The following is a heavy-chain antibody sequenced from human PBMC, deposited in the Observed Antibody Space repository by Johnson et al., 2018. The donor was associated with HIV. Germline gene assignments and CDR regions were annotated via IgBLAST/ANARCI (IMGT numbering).Heavy chain of an antibody. V-gene: IGHV3-9*01. CDR2: ISWNSDDI. CDR1: GFTFDDYA. J-gene: IGHJ3*02. CDR3: AKDLVVINVRYAFHI. D-gene: IGHD3-22*01. Sequence: VQLVESGGGFVQPGRSLRLSCAASGFTFDDYAMHWVRQAPGKGLEWVSGISWNSDDIDYADSVKGRFTISRDNAKNSLYLQMNTLRPEDTALYYCAKDLVVINVRYAFHIWGQGTMVTVS.